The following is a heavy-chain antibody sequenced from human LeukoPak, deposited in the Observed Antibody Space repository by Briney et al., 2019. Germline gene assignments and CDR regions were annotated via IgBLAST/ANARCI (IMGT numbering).Heavy chain of an antibody. D-gene: IGHD6-13*01. CDR3: TRDREAAAGINALDI. Sequence: GGSLRLSCRPSGGTFGDYAVSWVRQAPGKGLEWVGFITSKAFGGTAEYAASVKGRFTISRDDSKSLAYLQMNSLNTEDTAVYYCTRDREAAAGINALDIWGQGTMVTVSS. V-gene: IGHV3-49*04. J-gene: IGHJ3*02. CDR2: ITSKAFGGTA. CDR1: GGTFGDYA.